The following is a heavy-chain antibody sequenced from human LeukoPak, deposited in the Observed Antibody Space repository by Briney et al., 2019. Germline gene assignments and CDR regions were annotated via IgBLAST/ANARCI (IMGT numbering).Heavy chain of an antibody. J-gene: IGHJ4*02. CDR1: GFTFSSYA. Sequence: GGSLRLSCAASGFTFSSYAMSWVRQAPGKGLEWVSAISGSGGSTYYADSVKGRFTISRDNSKNTLYLQMNSLRAEDTAVYYCAKWGNQLARKSIRFDYWGQGTLVTVSS. D-gene: IGHD2-2*01. V-gene: IGHV3-23*01. CDR3: AKWGNQLARKSIRFDY. CDR2: ISGSGGST.